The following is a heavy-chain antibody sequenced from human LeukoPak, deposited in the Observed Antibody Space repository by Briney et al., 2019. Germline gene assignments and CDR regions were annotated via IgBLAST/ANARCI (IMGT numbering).Heavy chain of an antibody. D-gene: IGHD1-26*01. V-gene: IGHV3-9*01. CDR1: GFTFDDYA. Sequence: GRSLRLSCAASGFTFDDYAMHWVRQAPGKGLEWVSGISWNSGSIGYADSVKGRFTISRDNAKNSLYLQMNSLRAEDTAVYYCVGYSGSYQRELDYWGQGTLVTVSS. CDR2: ISWNSGSI. J-gene: IGHJ4*02. CDR3: VGYSGSYQRELDY.